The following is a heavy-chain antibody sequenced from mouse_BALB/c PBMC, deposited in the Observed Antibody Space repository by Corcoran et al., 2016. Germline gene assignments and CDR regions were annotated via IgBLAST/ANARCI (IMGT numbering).Heavy chain of an antibody. J-gene: IGHJ3*01. CDR2: INTYTGEP. D-gene: IGHD2-1*01. CDR3: AKGVYGNYFAY. Sequence: QIQLVQSGPELKKPGETVKISCKASGYTFTNYGMNWVKQAPGKGLKWMGWINTYTGEPTYADDFKGRFAFSLETSASTAYLQINNLKNEDTATYFCAKGVYGNYFAYWGQGTLVTVSA. CDR1: GYTFTNYG. V-gene: IGHV9-3-1*01.